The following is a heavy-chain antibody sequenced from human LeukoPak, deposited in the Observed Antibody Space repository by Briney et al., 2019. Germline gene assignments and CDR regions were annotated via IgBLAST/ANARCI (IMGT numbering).Heavy chain of an antibody. CDR1: GFTFSIYA. V-gene: IGHV3-30-3*01. J-gene: IGHJ6*02. CDR2: ISYDGSNK. CDR3: ARDPGPRYYDSSGTKHEWYGMDV. D-gene: IGHD3-22*01. Sequence: GGSLRLSCAASGFTFSIYAMHWVREAPGKGLEWGAVISYDGSNKYYADSVNGRFTISRDNSKNTLYLQMNSLRAEDTAVYYCARDPGPRYYDSSGTKHEWYGMDVWGQGTTVTASS.